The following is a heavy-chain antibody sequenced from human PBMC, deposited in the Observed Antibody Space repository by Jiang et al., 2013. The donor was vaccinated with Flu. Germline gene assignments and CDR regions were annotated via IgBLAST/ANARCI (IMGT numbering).Heavy chain of an antibody. Sequence: SGAEVKKPGASVKVSCKASGYTFTSYDINWVRQATGQGLEWMGWMNPNSGNTGYAQKFQGRVTMTRDTSTSTVYMELSSLRSEDTAMYYCAKGGSSSWTDPWGQGTLVTVSS. CDR2: MNPNSGNT. D-gene: IGHD6-13*01. V-gene: IGHV1-8*01. J-gene: IGHJ5*02. CDR1: GYTFTSYD. CDR3: AKGGSSSWTDP.